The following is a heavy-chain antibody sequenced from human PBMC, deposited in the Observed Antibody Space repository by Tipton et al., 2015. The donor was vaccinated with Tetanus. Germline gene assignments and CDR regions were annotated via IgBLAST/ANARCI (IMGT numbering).Heavy chain of an antibody. CDR3: VRLWGYYYDSSGYPDY. V-gene: IGHV4-61*05. J-gene: IGHJ4*02. CDR2: IYYTGNT. D-gene: IGHD3-22*01. Sequence: TLSLTCNVPGAAISSSGYYWGWFRQPPGKGLEWTGDIYYTGNTNYNPSLRSRITMSGDRSNNQVFLKLNSVTAADSAVYYCVRLWGYYYDSSGYPDYWGQGALVTVSS. CDR1: GAAISSSGYY.